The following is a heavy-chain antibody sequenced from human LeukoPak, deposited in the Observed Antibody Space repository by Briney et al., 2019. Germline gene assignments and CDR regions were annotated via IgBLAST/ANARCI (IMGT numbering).Heavy chain of an antibody. CDR2: INPSGGGT. CDR1: GYTFTSYY. V-gene: IGHV1-46*01. CDR3: ARDYYDSSGYYLSFDY. Sequence: ASVKVSCKASGYTFTSYYIHWVRQAPGQGLEWMGMINPSGGGTGYAQKFQGRVTMTRDTATSTVYMELSSLRSEDTAVYYCARDYYDSSGYYLSFDYWGQGTLVTVSS. J-gene: IGHJ4*02. D-gene: IGHD3-22*01.